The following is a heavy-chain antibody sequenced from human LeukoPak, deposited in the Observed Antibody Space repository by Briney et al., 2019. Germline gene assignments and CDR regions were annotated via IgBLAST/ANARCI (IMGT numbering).Heavy chain of an antibody. D-gene: IGHD6-19*01. V-gene: IGHV1-69*05. Sequence: GASVKVSCKASGGTFSSYAISWVRQAPGQGLEWMGGIIPIFGTANYAQKFQGRVTITTDESTSTAYMELSSLRSEDTAVYYCAREIAVAGRYYFDYWGQGTLATVSS. CDR2: IIPIFGTA. CDR3: AREIAVAGRYYFDY. J-gene: IGHJ4*02. CDR1: GGTFSSYA.